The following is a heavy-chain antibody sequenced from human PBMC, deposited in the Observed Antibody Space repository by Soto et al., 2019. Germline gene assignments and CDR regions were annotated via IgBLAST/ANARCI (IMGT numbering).Heavy chain of an antibody. Sequence: EVQLVESGGGLVQPGGSLRVSCAASGFTFTSYWMSWVRQAPGKGLEWVANIKEDGSAKYYLDSVKGRFTISRDNAKNSLYLQMNSLRAEDTAVYYCAREDFYRFDYWGQGHLVTVSS. J-gene: IGHJ4*02. CDR3: AREDFYRFDY. V-gene: IGHV3-7*01. CDR2: IKEDGSAK. CDR1: GFTFTSYW.